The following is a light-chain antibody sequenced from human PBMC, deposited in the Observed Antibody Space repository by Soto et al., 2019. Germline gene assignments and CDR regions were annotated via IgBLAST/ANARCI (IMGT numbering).Light chain of an antibody. CDR1: QSVSSSSY. V-gene: IGKV3-20*01. CDR2: GAS. CDR3: RQYGSSPSYT. J-gene: IGKJ2*01. Sequence: EIVLTQSPGTLSLSPGERATLSCRVSQSVSSSSYLAWYQQKPGQAPRLLIYGASSRATDIPDRFSGSGSATDFTLTISRLEPEDFAVYYCRQYGSSPSYTFGQGTKLEIK.